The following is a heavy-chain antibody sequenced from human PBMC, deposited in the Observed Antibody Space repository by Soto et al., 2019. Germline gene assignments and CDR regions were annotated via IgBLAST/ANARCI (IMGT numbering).Heavy chain of an antibody. CDR3: ARGLDYYDSSGYYPSPYNRFDP. J-gene: IGHJ5*02. CDR1: GYSFTSYW. CDR2: IYPGDSDT. D-gene: IGHD3-22*01. V-gene: IGHV5-51*01. Sequence: RGESLKISCKGSGYSFTSYWIGWVRQMPGKGLEWMGIIYPGDSDTRYSPPFQGQVTISADKSISTAYLQWSSLKASDTAMYYCARGLDYYDSSGYYPSPYNRFDPWGQGTLVTVSS.